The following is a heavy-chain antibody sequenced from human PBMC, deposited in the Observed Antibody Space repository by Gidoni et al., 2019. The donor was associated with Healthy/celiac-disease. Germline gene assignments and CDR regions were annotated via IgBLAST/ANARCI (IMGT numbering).Heavy chain of an antibody. J-gene: IGHJ4*02. CDR1: GGSFSAYY. Sequence: QVQLQQWGAGLFKPSETLSLTCAVYGGSFSAYYWSWIRQPPGKGLEWIGEITHSGSTNYNPSLKSRVTISVDTSKNQFSLKLSSVTAADTAVYYCARAPSGLYVWGARSYYFDYWGQGTLVTVSS. V-gene: IGHV4-34*01. CDR2: ITHSGST. D-gene: IGHD3-16*01. CDR3: ARAPSGLYVWGARSYYFDY.